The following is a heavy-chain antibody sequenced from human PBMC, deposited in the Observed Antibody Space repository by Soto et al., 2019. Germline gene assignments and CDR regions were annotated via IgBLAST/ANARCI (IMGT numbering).Heavy chain of an antibody. CDR2: ISSSSSYI. CDR1: GFTFSSYS. J-gene: IGHJ5*02. CDR3: ARDNGPYSSSCMFDP. Sequence: EVQLVESGGGLVKPGGSLRLSCAASGFTFSSYSMNWVRQAPGKGLEWVSSISSSSSYIYYADSVKGRFTISRDNAKNTLYLQMNSLSAEDTAVYYCARDNGPYSSSCMFDPWGQGTLVTVAS. D-gene: IGHD6-13*01. V-gene: IGHV3-21*01.